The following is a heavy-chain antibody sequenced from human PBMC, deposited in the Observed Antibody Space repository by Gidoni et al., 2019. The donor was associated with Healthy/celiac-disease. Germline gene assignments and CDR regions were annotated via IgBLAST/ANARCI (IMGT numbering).Heavy chain of an antibody. D-gene: IGHD6-19*01. CDR2: ISGGGDTT. J-gene: IGHJ5*02. CDR1: GFTFSIYA. CDR3: AKDDDSSGWPQGWFDP. V-gene: IGHV3-23*01. Sequence: EVQLLESGGGLVQPGASLRLSCAVSGFTFSIYALRGVRQAPGKGLEWVSTISGGGDTTYYADSVKGRFTISRDNAKNTLHLQMNSLRAEDTAVYYWAKDDDSSGWPQGWFDPWGQGTLVTVSS.